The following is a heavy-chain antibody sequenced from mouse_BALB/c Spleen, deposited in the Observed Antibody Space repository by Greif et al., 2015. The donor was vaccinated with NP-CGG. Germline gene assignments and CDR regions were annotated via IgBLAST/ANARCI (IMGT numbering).Heavy chain of an antibody. CDR1: GYTFTSYY. CDR2: INPSNGGT. V-gene: IGHV1S81*02. Sequence: VKLQESGAELVKPGASVKLSCKASGYTFTSYYMYWVKQRPGQGLEWIGEINPSNGGTNFNEKFKSKATLTVDKSSSTAYMQLSSLTSEDSAVYYCTRVSLLRRLNYAMDYWGQGTSVTVSS. CDR3: TRVSLLRRLNYAMDY. D-gene: IGHD1-2*01. J-gene: IGHJ4*01.